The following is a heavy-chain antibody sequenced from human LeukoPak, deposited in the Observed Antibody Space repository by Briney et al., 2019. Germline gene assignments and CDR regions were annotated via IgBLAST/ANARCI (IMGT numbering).Heavy chain of an antibody. D-gene: IGHD5-12*01. V-gene: IGHV3-48*03. J-gene: IGHJ6*02. CDR2: ISSSGSGI. CDR1: RFTFSSYE. CDR3: ARDSGYDSYGMDV. Sequence: GGSLRLSCADSRFTFSSYEMNWVRQAPGKGLEWVSYISSSGSGIYYADSVKGRFTISRDNSKNTLYLQMNSLRAEDTAVYYCARDSGYDSYGMDVWGQGTTVTVSS.